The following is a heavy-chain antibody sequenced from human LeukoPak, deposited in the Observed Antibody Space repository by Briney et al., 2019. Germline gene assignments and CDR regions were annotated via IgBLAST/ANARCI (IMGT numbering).Heavy chain of an antibody. J-gene: IGHJ6*03. CDR2: IIPILGIA. D-gene: IGHD3-3*01. Sequence: SVKVSCKASGGTFSSYAISWVRQAPGQGLEWMGRIIPILGIANYAQKFQGRVTITADKSTSTAYMELSSLRSEDTAVYYCARGSPPPIFGVVTPYYYYMDVWGKGTTVTVSS. V-gene: IGHV1-69*04. CDR1: GGTFSSYA. CDR3: ARGSPPPIFGVVTPYYYYMDV.